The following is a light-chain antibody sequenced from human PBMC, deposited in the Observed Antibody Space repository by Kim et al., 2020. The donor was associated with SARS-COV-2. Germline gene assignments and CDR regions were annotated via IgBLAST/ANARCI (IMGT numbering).Light chain of an antibody. CDR3: QVWDITSDHWV. V-gene: IGLV3-21*04. Sequence: APEKTARITWGGNNIGSKSVHWYSHKPGQAPVLIIYYDSARTSGIPERFSGSNSGNAATLTISRVEAGDEADYYCQVWDITSDHWVFGGGTQLTV. CDR2: YDS. J-gene: IGLJ3*02. CDR1: NIGSKS.